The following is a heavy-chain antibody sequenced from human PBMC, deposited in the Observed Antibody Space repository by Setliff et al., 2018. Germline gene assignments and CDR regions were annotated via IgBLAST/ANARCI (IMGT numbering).Heavy chain of an antibody. D-gene: IGHD6-6*01. CDR2: IYSSGST. Sequence: SETLSLTCTVSGGSISSGDYYWSWIRQPPGKGLEWIGYIYSSGSTYYNPSLKSRVSISVDTSKNQFSLKLSSVTAADTALYYCAKEQFGSTWVTFDSWGQGTLVTVSS. V-gene: IGHV4-30-4*08. J-gene: IGHJ4*02. CDR1: GGSISSGDYY. CDR3: AKEQFGSTWVTFDS.